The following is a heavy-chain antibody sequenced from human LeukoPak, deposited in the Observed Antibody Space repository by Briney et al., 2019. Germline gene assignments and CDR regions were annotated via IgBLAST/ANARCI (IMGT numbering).Heavy chain of an antibody. Sequence: ASVKVSCKASGYTFTSYYMHWVRQAPGQGLEWMGIINPSGGSTSYAQKFQGRVTMTRDMSTSTVYMELSSLRSEDTAVYYCARSYVTVAGFQHWGQGTLVTVSS. CDR2: INPSGGST. CDR1: GYTFTSYY. J-gene: IGHJ1*01. CDR3: ARSYVTVAGFQH. V-gene: IGHV1-46*01. D-gene: IGHD6-19*01.